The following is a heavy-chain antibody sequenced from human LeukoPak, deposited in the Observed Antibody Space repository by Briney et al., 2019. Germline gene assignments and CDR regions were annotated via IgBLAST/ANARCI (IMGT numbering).Heavy chain of an antibody. CDR3: ARRAVSRVVSTVDAFDY. CDR2: VYPGDSDT. Sequence: GESLKISCKASGYSFSEYWIAWVRQMPGKGLEWMGIVYPGDSDTRYSPSFQGQVTISADQSTSTAPLQWSSLKASDTAMYYCARRAVSRVVSTVDAFDYWAQGTLVTVSS. V-gene: IGHV5-51*01. J-gene: IGHJ4*02. CDR1: GYSFSEYW. D-gene: IGHD2-8*02.